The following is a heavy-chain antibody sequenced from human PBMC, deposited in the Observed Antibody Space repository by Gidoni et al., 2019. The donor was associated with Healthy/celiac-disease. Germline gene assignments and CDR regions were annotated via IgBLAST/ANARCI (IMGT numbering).Heavy chain of an antibody. CDR2: IKQDGSEK. J-gene: IGHJ4*02. CDR1: GFTFSSYW. D-gene: IGHD3-3*01. CDR3: ARDRGYFWSGSYDY. Sequence: EVQLVESGGGLVQPGGSLRLSCAASGFTFSSYWMRWVRQAPGKGLEWLANIKQDGSEKYYVDSVKGRFTISRDNAKNSLYLQMNSLRAEDTAVYYCARDRGYFWSGSYDYWGQGTLVTVSS. V-gene: IGHV3-7*01.